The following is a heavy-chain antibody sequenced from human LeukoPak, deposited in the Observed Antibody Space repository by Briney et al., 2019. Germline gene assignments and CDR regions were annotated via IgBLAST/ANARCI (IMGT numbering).Heavy chain of an antibody. CDR1: GGSISGSRSY. J-gene: IGHJ4*02. CDR2: VFHSGTT. CDR3: ARRDYSGDNPVLDY. Sequence: PSETLSLTCTVSGGSISGSRSYWGWIRQPPGKGLGWIGSVFHSGTTYYNPSLKSRITISVDTSKNQFSLKLSSVTAADTAVYYCARRDYSGDNPVLDYWGQGTLVTVSS. D-gene: IGHD2-21*01. V-gene: IGHV4-39*01.